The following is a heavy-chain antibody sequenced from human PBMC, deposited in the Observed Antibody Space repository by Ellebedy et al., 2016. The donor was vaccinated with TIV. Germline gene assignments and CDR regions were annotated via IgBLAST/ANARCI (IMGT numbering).Heavy chain of an antibody. V-gene: IGHV1-2*02. CDR1: GYTFTGYY. Sequence: ASVKVSCXASGYTFTGYYMHWVRQAPGQGLEWMGWINPNSGGTNYAQKFQGRVTMTRDTSISTAYMELSRLRSDDTAVYYCARVQYNWNYQGMAYWGQGTLVTVSS. D-gene: IGHD1-7*01. J-gene: IGHJ4*02. CDR2: INPNSGGT. CDR3: ARVQYNWNYQGMAY.